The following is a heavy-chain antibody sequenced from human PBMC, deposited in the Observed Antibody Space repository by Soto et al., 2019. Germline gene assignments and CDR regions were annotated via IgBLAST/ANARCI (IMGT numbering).Heavy chain of an antibody. CDR2: VSDGGSDA. V-gene: IGHV3-23*01. CDR3: AKHFVNGEVDY. J-gene: IGHJ4*02. CDR1: GFTFSTYA. Sequence: EVQLLESGGGLVQPGGSLRLSCAASGFTFSTYAMSWVRQPPGKGLEWVSIVSDGGSDAFYADSVKGRFAISRDNSKNTLCVQMSSVAAEDTAVYYCAKHFVNGEVDYWGQGSPVTVSS. D-gene: IGHD3-10*01.